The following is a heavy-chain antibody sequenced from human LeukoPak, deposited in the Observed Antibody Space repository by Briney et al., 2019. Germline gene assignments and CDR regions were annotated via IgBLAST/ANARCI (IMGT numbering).Heavy chain of an antibody. CDR3: ARQGTYSSAIGMGY. Sequence: GASVKVSCKASGYTFNNHYMYWVRQAPGQGHEWMGVINPSGGSTSYAQKFQGRVTMTRDTSTRTVYMEVNSLRSEDTAVYYCARQGTYSSAIGMGYWGQGTLVTVSS. V-gene: IGHV1-46*02. CDR2: INPSGGST. J-gene: IGHJ4*02. D-gene: IGHD6-19*01. CDR1: GYTFNNHY.